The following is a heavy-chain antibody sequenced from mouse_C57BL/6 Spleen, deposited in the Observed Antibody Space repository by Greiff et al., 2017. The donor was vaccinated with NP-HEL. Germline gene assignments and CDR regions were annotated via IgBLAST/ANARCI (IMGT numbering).Heavy chain of an antibody. D-gene: IGHD4-1*01. CDR2: INPNNGGT. V-gene: IGHV1-22*01. CDR1: GYTFTDYN. Sequence: EVQLQQSGPELVKPGASVKMSCKASGYTFTDYNMHWVKQSHGKSLEWLGYINPNNGGTSYNQKFKGKATLTVNKSSSTAYMELRSLTSEDSAVYYGAWNWDDYYYAMDYWGQGTSVTVSS. J-gene: IGHJ4*01. CDR3: AWNWDDYYYAMDY.